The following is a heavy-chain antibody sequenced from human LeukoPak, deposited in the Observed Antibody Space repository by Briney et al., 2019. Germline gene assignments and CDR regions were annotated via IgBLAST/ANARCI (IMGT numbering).Heavy chain of an antibody. D-gene: IGHD2-21*01. CDR2: ISSSSSYI. Sequence: GGSLRLSCAASGFTFSSYSMNWVRQAPGKGLEWVSSISSSSSYIYYADSVKGRFTISRDNSKNTLYLQMNSLRAEDTALYYCAKGVIRWAFDIWGQGTMVTVSS. CDR3: AKGVIRWAFDI. CDR1: GFTFSSYS. V-gene: IGHV3-21*04. J-gene: IGHJ3*02.